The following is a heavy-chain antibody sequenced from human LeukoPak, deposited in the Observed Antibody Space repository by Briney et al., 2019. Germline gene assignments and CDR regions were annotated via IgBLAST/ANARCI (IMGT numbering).Heavy chain of an antibody. Sequence: GGSLRLSCVASGVTFGYYAILWVRQPPGKGLEWVSSISSNSGNIAYADSVKGRFTISRDNAKNSQFMQMNSLRVEDTAFYYCVKGPFNSGYYLFDPWGQGTLVTVSS. D-gene: IGHD3-3*01. CDR3: VKGPFNSGYYLFDP. CDR2: ISSNSGNI. CDR1: GVTFGYYA. J-gene: IGHJ5*02. V-gene: IGHV3-9*01.